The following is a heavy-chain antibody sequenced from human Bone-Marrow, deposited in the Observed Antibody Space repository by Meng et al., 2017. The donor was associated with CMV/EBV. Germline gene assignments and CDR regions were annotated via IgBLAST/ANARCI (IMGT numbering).Heavy chain of an antibody. CDR1: GYTFINFG. J-gene: IGHJ5*02. V-gene: IGHV1-18*01. CDR2: ISTYNGNT. Sequence: ASVKVSCKASGYTFINFGFSWVRQAPGQGLQWMGWISTYNGNTNYAQKFQGRVTMTRDTSTSTVYMELSSLRSEDTAVYYCARYDRVNWFDPWGQGTLVTVSS. D-gene: IGHD3-22*01. CDR3: ARYDRVNWFDP.